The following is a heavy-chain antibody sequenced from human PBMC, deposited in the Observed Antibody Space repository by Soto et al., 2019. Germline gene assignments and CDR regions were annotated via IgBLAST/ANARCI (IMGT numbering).Heavy chain of an antibody. CDR3: ASFAYYDYIWGSYLDC. CDR2: IKQDGSEK. CDR1: GFTFSNYW. D-gene: IGHD3-16*02. J-gene: IGHJ4*02. Sequence: EVQLVESGGGLVQPGGSLRLSCAASGFTFSNYWMSWVRQAPGKGLEWVANIKQDGSEKYYVDSVKGRFTISRDNAKKSQFLQMNSLRAEDTDVYYCASFAYYDYIWGSYLDCWGQGTLVTVSS. V-gene: IGHV3-7*01.